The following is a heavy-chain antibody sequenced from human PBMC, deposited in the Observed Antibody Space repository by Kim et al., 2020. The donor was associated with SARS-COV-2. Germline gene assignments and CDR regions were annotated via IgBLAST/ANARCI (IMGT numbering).Heavy chain of an antibody. Sequence: NPAPRIRATISVDTSKNQLSLNLSSVTAADTAVYYCARPGSVSGWFYFDSWGQGTLVTVSS. V-gene: IGHV4-39*01. J-gene: IGHJ4*02. D-gene: IGHD6-19*01. CDR3: ARPGSVSGWFYFDS.